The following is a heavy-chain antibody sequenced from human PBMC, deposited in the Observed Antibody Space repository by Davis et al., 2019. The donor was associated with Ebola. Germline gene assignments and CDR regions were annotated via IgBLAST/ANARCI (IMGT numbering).Heavy chain of an antibody. J-gene: IGHJ4*02. CDR2: ITGGGRGT. CDR1: GFTFNNYA. D-gene: IGHD3-3*01. CDR3: AKETPFGVVTTGCYDY. V-gene: IGHV3-23*01. Sequence: PGGSLRLSCAASGFTFNNYAMNWVRQAPGKGLEWVSGITGGGRGTYYADSVKGRFTISRDNSKNTVSLQMNSLRDEDTAVYYGAKETPFGVVTTGCYDYWGQGTLITVSS.